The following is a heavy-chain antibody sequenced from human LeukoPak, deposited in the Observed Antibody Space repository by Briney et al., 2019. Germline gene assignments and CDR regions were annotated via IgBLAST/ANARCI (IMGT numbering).Heavy chain of an antibody. V-gene: IGHV3-9*01. J-gene: IGHJ4*02. CDR1: GFTFDDSA. CDR2: INWNSASI. D-gene: IGHD6-13*01. Sequence: QTGGSLRLSCAASGFTFDDSAMHWVRQAPGKGLEWVSCINWNSASIGYADSVKGRFTISRDNAKNSLYLQMNSLRLEDTALYYCVKWEPAGGFEYWGQGTLVTVSS. CDR3: VKWEPAGGFEY.